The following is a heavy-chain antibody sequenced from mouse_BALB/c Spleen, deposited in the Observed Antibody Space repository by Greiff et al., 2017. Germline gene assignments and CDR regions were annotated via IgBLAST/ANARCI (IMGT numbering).Heavy chain of an antibody. CDR1: GYSITSDYA. Sequence: VQLQQSGPGLVKPSQSLSLTCTVTGYSITSDYAWNWIRQFPGNKLEWMGYISYSGSTSYNPSLKSRISITRDTSKNQFFLQLNSVTTEDTATYYCASTMITTGYAMDYWGQGTSVTVSS. D-gene: IGHD2-4*01. V-gene: IGHV3-2*02. CDR2: ISYSGST. CDR3: ASTMITTGYAMDY. J-gene: IGHJ4*01.